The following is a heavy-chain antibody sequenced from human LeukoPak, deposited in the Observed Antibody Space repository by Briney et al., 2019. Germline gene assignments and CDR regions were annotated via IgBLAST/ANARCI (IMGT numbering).Heavy chain of an antibody. CDR3: ARDRSPVDYYGLDV. Sequence: SETLSLTCTVSGGSISSGDFYWSWIRQPPEKGLEYIGYIYHSGITFYNPSLRSRVTVSIDTSKNQFSLKLSSVTAADTAVYYCARDRSPVDYYGLDVWGQGTTVIVSS. CDR1: GGSISSGDFY. V-gene: IGHV4-30-4*01. D-gene: IGHD5-12*01. CDR2: IYHSGIT. J-gene: IGHJ6*02.